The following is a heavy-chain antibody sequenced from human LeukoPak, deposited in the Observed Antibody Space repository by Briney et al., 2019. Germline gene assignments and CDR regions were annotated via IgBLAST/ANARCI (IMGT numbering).Heavy chain of an antibody. CDR3: ARDLIVEGFDP. J-gene: IGHJ5*02. Sequence: SETLSLTCTVSGYSISSGYYWSWIRPPPGKGLEWIGYIYYSGSTNYNPSLKSRVTISVNTSKNQFSLKLSSVTAADTAVYYCARDLIVEGFDPWGQGTLVTVSS. V-gene: IGHV4-61*01. CDR1: GYSISSGYY. D-gene: IGHD2-15*01. CDR2: IYYSGST.